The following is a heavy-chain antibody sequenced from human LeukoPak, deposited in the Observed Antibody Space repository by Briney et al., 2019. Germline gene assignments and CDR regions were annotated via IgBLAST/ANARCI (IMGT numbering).Heavy chain of an antibody. CDR1: GGSISSYH. Sequence: PSETLSLTCTVSGGSISSYHWSWIRQPPGKGLEWIGYIYYSGSTYYNPSLKSRLTMSVDTSKNQFSLKLSSVTAADTAVYYCASRSTTGGSCDYWGQGTPVTVSS. CDR2: IYYSGST. V-gene: IGHV4-59*01. D-gene: IGHD1-1*01. CDR3: ASRSTTGGSCDY. J-gene: IGHJ4*02.